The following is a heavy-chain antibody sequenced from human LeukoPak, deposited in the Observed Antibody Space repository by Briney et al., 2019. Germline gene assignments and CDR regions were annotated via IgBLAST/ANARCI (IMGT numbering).Heavy chain of an antibody. CDR1: GFTFGDCA. D-gene: IGHD6-19*01. J-gene: IGHJ6*02. CDR2: IRSKAYGGTT. CDR3: TRDEGSGWGYYYYGMDV. Sequence: GRSLRLSCIAAGFTFGDCAMSWVGQAPGKGLEWVGFIRSKAYGGTTEYAASVKGRFTISRDDSKSIAYLQMNSLKTEDTAVYYCTRDEGSGWGYYYYGMDVWGQGTTVTVSS. V-gene: IGHV3-49*04.